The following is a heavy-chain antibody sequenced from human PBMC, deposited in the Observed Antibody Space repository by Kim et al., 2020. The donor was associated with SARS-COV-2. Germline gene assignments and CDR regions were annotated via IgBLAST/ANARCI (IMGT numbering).Heavy chain of an antibody. J-gene: IGHJ6*02. Sequence: VKGRFTISRDNSKNTLQLQMNSLRAEDTAVYYCARPGTTLLYYYYYYGMDVWGQGTTVTVSS. CDR3: ARPGTTLLYYYYYYGMDV. D-gene: IGHD1-1*01. V-gene: IGHV3-30*01.